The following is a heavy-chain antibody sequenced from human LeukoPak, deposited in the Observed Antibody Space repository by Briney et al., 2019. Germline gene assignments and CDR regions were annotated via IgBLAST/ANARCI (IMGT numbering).Heavy chain of an antibody. V-gene: IGHV3-7*01. Sequence: GGSLRLSCAASGFTFSSYWMSWVRQAPGKGLEWVANIKQDGSDKYYVDSVKGRFIISRDNAKNSLYLQMNSLRAEDTAVYYCARDEIAVAGMLGYWGQGTLVTVSS. CDR1: GFTFSSYW. D-gene: IGHD6-19*01. CDR3: ARDEIAVAGMLGY. J-gene: IGHJ4*02. CDR2: IKQDGSDK.